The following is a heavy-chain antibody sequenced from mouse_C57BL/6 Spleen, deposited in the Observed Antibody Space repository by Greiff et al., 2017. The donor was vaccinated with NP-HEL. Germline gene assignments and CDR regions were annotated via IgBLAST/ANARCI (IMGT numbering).Heavy chain of an antibody. CDR2: INPSSGYT. V-gene: IGHV1-4*01. Sequence: QVQLKQSGAELARPGASVKMSCKASGYTFTSYTMHWVKQRPGQGLEWIGYINPSSGYTKYNQKFKDKATLTADKSSSTAYMQLSSLTSEDSAVYYCASYDYDEGYYYAMDYWGQGTSVTVSS. D-gene: IGHD2-4*01. CDR3: ASYDYDEGYYYAMDY. CDR1: GYTFTSYT. J-gene: IGHJ4*01.